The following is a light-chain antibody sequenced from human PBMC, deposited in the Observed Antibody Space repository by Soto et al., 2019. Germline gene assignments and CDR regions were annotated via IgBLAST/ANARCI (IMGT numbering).Light chain of an antibody. Sequence: DIQMTQSPSNLSASVGDRVTITCRSSQFISTWMAWYQQKPGKAPKLLISEASSRDNGVPSRFSGDVSGTDFTLTISTLQPDDFATYYCQQYNTYPWTFGQGTKLEIK. CDR3: QQYNTYPWT. V-gene: IGKV1-5*01. CDR1: QFISTW. CDR2: EAS. J-gene: IGKJ1*01.